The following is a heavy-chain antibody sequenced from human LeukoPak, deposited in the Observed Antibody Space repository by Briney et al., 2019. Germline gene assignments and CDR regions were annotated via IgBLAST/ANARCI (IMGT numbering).Heavy chain of an antibody. Sequence: GESLKISCKGSGYSFTSYWIGWVRQMPGKGLEWMGIIHPGDSDTRYSPSFQGQATISADKSISTAFLQWSSLKASDSAMYYCASLRSYSDAFDIWGQGTMVTVSS. CDR2: IHPGDSDT. D-gene: IGHD2-21*01. CDR1: GYSFTSYW. V-gene: IGHV5-51*01. CDR3: ASLRSYSDAFDI. J-gene: IGHJ3*02.